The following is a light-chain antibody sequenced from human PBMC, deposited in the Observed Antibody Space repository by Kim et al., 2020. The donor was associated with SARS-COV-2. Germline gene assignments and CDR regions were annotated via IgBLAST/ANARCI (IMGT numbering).Light chain of an antibody. J-gene: IGKJ2*01. CDR2: ATS. CDR1: QTISTY. CDR3: QQTYGTPT. Sequence: LAASVGDRVTITGRASQTISTYLNWYHQKPGKAPKLLIYATSNLQNGVPSRFSGSGSGTDFTLTISSLQPEDFAIYYCQQTYGTPTFGQGTKLEI. V-gene: IGKV1-39*01.